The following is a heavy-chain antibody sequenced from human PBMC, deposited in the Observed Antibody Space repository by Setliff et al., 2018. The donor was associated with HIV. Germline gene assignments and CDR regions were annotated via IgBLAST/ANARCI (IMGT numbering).Heavy chain of an antibody. Sequence: ASVKVSCKASGYTFTSYAMNWVRQAPGQGLEWMGWINTNTGNPTYAQGFTGRFVFSLYTSVSTAYLQISSLKAEDTAVYYCARDPQWRPSLEDWFDPWGQGTLVTVSS. J-gene: IGHJ5*02. CDR2: INTNTGNP. CDR3: ARDPQWRPSLEDWFDP. V-gene: IGHV7-4-1*02. CDR1: GYTFTSYA. D-gene: IGHD2-2*01.